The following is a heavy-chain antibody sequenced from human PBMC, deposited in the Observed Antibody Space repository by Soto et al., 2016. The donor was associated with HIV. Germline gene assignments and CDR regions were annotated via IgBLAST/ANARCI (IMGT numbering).Heavy chain of an antibody. CDR3: ARQGYCRSTNCPNFDN. D-gene: IGHD2-2*01. CDR1: GYKFTSFY. CDR2: INPNGGKT. V-gene: IGHV1-46*01. J-gene: IGHJ4*02. Sequence: QVQLVQSGAEVKKPGASVRISCKTSGYKFTSFYLYWVRQAPGQGLEWMGIINPNGGKTNYALKFQGRVNLTRDWSTRTVYMEMSSLRYDDTAVYYCARQGYCRSTNCPNFDNWGQGTLVTVSS.